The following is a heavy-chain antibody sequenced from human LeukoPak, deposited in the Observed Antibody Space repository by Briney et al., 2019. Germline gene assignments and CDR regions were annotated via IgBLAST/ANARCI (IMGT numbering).Heavy chain of an antibody. CDR3: AKTRGSGPFDY. Sequence: GGSLRLSCAASGFTFSSSAMSWVRQAPGKGLEWVSSISGSGSGGSTYYADSVKGRFTISRDNSKNTLYLQMNSLIAEDTAVYYCAKTRGSGPFDYWGQGTLVTVSS. CDR1: GFTFSSSA. V-gene: IGHV3-23*01. CDR2: ISGSGSGGST. J-gene: IGHJ4*02. D-gene: IGHD3-10*01.